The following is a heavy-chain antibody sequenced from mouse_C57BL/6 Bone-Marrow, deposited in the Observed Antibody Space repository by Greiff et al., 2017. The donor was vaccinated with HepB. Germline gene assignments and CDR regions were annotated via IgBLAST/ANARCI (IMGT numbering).Heavy chain of an antibody. D-gene: IGHD1-1*01. Sequence: EVMLVESGGGLVKPGGSLKLSCAASGFTFSSYAMSWVRQTPEKRLEWVATISDGGSYTYYPDNVKGRFTISRDNAKNNLYLQMSHLTSEDTAMYYCARVVLRYYFDYWGQGTTLTVSS. CDR2: ISDGGSYT. J-gene: IGHJ2*01. CDR3: ARVVLRYYFDY. V-gene: IGHV5-4*03. CDR1: GFTFSSYA.